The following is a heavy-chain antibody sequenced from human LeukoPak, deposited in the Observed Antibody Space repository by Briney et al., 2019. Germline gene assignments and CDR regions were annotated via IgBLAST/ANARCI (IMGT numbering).Heavy chain of an antibody. CDR2: INYSGGT. V-gene: IGHV4-59*01. Sequence: TSETLSLTCTVPGGSITTYYWTWIRQPPGKGLEWIGYINYSGGTNYNPSLKSRVTISVDTSKNQFSLKLSSVTAADTAVYYCARAQLNLLVDFGMDVWGQGTTVTVSS. D-gene: IGHD1-1*01. CDR3: ARAQLNLLVDFGMDV. J-gene: IGHJ6*02. CDR1: GGSITTYY.